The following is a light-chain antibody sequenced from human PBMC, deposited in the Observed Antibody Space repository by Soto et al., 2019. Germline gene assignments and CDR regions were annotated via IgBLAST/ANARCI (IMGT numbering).Light chain of an antibody. CDR2: DNS. CDR1: RSNIGAGYD. J-gene: IGLJ2*01. CDR3: HSYDVSLRGPA. Sequence: QSALTQPPSLSGAPGQRVTISCTGSRSNIGAGYDVHWYQHLPGTAPKVLIFDNSNRPSGVPDRFSGTKSGTSASLAITGLQAEDEGVYYCHSYDVSLRGPAFGGGTKLTVL. V-gene: IGLV1-40*01.